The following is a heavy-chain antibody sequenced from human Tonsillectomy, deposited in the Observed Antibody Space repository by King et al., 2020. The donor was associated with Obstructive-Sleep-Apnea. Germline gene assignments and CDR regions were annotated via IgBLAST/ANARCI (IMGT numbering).Heavy chain of an antibody. V-gene: IGHV3-23*04. Sequence: VQLVESGGGLVQPGGSLILSCAASGCNFTNYAMSWVRQASGKGLVWFSGIIAIGGSTYFGDSVKCRFTISSDTSKNTLYLKMNSLRAEDTAIYYCSKDPPPPLVRGDLGFDYWGQGTLVTVSS. D-gene: IGHD3-10*01. CDR2: IIAIGGST. CDR3: SKDPPPPLVRGDLGFDY. CDR1: GCNFTNYA. J-gene: IGHJ4*02.